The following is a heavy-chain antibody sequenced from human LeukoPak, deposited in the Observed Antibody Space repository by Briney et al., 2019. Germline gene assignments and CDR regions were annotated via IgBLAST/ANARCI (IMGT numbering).Heavy chain of an antibody. Sequence: SQTLSLTCTVSGGSISSGSYYWSWIRQPAGKGLEWIGRIYTSGSTNYNPSLKSRVTISVDTSKNQFSLKLSSVTAADTAVYYCARGIVVVPDANYYYYYGMDVWGQGTTVTVSS. CDR2: IYTSGST. J-gene: IGHJ6*02. D-gene: IGHD2-2*01. CDR3: ARGIVVVPDANYYYYYGMDV. CDR1: GGSISSGSYY. V-gene: IGHV4-61*02.